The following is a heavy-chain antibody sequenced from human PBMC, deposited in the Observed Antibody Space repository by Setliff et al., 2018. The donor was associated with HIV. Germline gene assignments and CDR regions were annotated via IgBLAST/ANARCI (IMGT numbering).Heavy chain of an antibody. V-gene: IGHV3-48*03. CDR1: GFTFSNYE. CDR3: AKDPRAAVATICDY. J-gene: IGHJ4*02. CDR2: ITGSGDTI. D-gene: IGHD5-12*01. Sequence: PGGSLRLSCAASGFTFSNYEMSWVRQAPGKGPEWVSYITGSGDTIYYADSVKGRFTMSRDNAKDSVYLQMNTLRVEDTAVYYCAKDPRAAVATICDYWGQGTLVTVSS.